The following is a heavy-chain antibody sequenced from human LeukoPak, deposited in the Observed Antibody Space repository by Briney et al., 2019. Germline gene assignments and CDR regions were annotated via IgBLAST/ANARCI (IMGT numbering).Heavy chain of an antibody. CDR1: GGSFGGYF. D-gene: IGHD4-17*01. J-gene: IGHJ4*02. V-gene: IGHV4-34*01. Sequence: SSETLSLTCAVYGGSFGGYFWSWIRQPPGKGPEYIEEINHIGNTGYNPSLESRVTISVDTSKNQFSLNLYSVTAADTAVYYCARKTVTTGVDYWGQGTLVTVSA. CDR3: ARKTVTTGVDY. CDR2: INHIGNT.